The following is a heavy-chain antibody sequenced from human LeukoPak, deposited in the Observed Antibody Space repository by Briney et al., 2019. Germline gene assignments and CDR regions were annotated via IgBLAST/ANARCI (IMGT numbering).Heavy chain of an antibody. V-gene: IGHV4-34*01. Sequence: PSETLSLTCAVYGGSFSGYYWSWIRQPPGKGLEWIGEINHSGSTNYNPSLKSRVTISVDTSKNQFSLKLSSVTAADTAVYYCARHSGGTYYVNFGPWGQGTLVTVSS. CDR2: INHSGST. CDR3: ARHSGGTYYVNFGP. D-gene: IGHD1-26*01. CDR1: GGSFSGYY. J-gene: IGHJ5*02.